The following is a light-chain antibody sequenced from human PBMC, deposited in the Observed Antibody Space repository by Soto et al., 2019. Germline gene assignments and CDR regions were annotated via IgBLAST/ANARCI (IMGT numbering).Light chain of an antibody. V-gene: IGKV3-15*01. CDR1: QSVSSN. Sequence: ELVMTQSPATLSVSPGDRATLSCRASQSVSSNLAWYQQKPGQAPRLLIYGASTRATGIPARFSGSGSGTEFTLTISSLQSEDFAVYYCQQYNNWPLTFSGGTKVEIK. CDR3: QQYNNWPLT. J-gene: IGKJ4*01. CDR2: GAS.